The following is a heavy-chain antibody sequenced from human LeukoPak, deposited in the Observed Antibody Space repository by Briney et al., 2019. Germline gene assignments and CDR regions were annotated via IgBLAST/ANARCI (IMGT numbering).Heavy chain of an antibody. CDR2: ISISGSTI. CDR1: GFTFSNYA. J-gene: IGHJ4*02. Sequence: GGSLRLSCAASGFTFSNYAMNWVRQAPGKGLEWVSSISISGSTIYYADSVKGRFTISRDNAKNSLYLQMNSLRAEDTALYYCAKDITGQQLAYFDYWGQGTLVTVSS. CDR3: AKDITGQQLAYFDY. V-gene: IGHV3-48*04. D-gene: IGHD6-13*01.